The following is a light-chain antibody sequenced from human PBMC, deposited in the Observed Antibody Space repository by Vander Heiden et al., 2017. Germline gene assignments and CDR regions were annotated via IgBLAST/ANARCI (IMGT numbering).Light chain of an antibody. Sequence: QSALTQPASVSGSPGQSITIPCSGSSSDVGSYNLVSWYQQPPGEAPKLMIYEVSKRPSGVSNRFSGSKSGNTASLTISGLQAEDEADYYCCSYAGSTTFFVFGTGTKVTVL. J-gene: IGLJ1*01. CDR3: CSYAGSTTFFV. V-gene: IGLV2-23*02. CDR1: SSDVGSYNL. CDR2: EVS.